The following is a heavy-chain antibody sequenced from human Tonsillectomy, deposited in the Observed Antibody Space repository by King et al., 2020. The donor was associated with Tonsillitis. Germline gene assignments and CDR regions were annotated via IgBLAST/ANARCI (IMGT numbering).Heavy chain of an antibody. CDR3: ARSVKIHGWFDP. D-gene: IGHD5-18*01. V-gene: IGHV4-34*01. Sequence: VQLQQWGAGLLKPSETLSLTCAVYGGSFSGYYWNWVRQPPGEGLAWIGEITHSGSTNYNPSLKSRVTISVDTSKNQFSLKLSSVTAADTAVYYCARSVKIHGWFDPWGQGTLVTVSS. J-gene: IGHJ5*02. CDR1: GGSFSGYY. CDR2: ITHSGST.